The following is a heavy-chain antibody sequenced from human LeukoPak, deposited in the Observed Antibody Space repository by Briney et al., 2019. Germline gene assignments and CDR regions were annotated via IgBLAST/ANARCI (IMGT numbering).Heavy chain of an antibody. CDR3: ARGTLARAFDI. CDR1: GFTFSSYA. Sequence: GGSLRLSCAASGFTFSSYAVHWVRQAPGKGLGWVAGLSSDGTNKYYADSVQGRFTISRDTSKNTLYLLMNSLRGEDTAVYYCARGTLARAFDIWGQGTMVTVSS. CDR2: LSSDGTNK. D-gene: IGHD1-7*01. J-gene: IGHJ3*02. V-gene: IGHV3-30-3*01.